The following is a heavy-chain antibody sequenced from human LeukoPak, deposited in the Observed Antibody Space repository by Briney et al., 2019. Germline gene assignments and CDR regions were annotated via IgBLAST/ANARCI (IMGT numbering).Heavy chain of an antibody. CDR1: GFTFSSYA. CDR2: ISGSGGST. V-gene: IGHV3-23*01. CDR3: ARTPQGDNYFDY. Sequence: GGSLRLSCAASGFTFSSYAMSWVRQAPGKGLEWVSAISGSGGSTYYADSVKGRFTISRDNSKNTLYLQMNSLRAEDTAVYYCARTPQGDNYFDYWGQGHLVTVSS. J-gene: IGHJ4*02. D-gene: IGHD3-9*01.